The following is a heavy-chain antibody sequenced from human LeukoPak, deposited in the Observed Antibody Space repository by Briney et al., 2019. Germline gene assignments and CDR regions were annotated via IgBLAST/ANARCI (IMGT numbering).Heavy chain of an antibody. CDR1: GLTFSNYA. CDR2: MSGSGGTT. J-gene: IGHJ3*02. Sequence: QPGGSLRLSCAASGLTFSNYAMSWVRQAPGKGLEWVSDMSGSGGTTYYADSVKGRFTISRENSKKTLYLQMNSLRAEDTAVYYCAKREEWLVKGAFDIWGQGTVVTVSS. V-gene: IGHV3-23*01. D-gene: IGHD6-19*01. CDR3: AKREEWLVKGAFDI.